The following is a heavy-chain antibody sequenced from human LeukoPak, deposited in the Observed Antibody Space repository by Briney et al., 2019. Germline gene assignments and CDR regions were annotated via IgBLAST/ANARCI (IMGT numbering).Heavy chain of an antibody. CDR3: ARGGYYGSGSPHYFDY. Sequence: GGSLRLSCVVSGFIFSDHYMDWVRQAPGKGLEWVGRTRNKADSYTTEYAASVKGRFTISRDDSKNSLYLQMSSLKTEDTAVYYCARGGYYGSGSPHYFDYWGQGTLVTVSS. D-gene: IGHD3-10*01. CDR1: GFIFSDHY. CDR2: TRNKADSYTT. V-gene: IGHV3-72*01. J-gene: IGHJ4*02.